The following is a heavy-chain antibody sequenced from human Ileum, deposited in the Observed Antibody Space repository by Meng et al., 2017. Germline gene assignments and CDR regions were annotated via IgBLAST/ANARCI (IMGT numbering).Heavy chain of an antibody. V-gene: IGHV4-4*07. CDR3: ALSVGGRPTKEFES. J-gene: IGHJ4*02. CDR1: GVPISGNY. D-gene: IGHD3-16*01. Sequence: SETLSLTCTALGVPISGNYWSWIRQLAGKGREWIGRMYNSGTTDYNPSLKSRVTISGDTSKNQLSLRLTSVAAADTAVYYCALSVGGRPTKEFESWGQGTLVTVSS. CDR2: MYNSGTT.